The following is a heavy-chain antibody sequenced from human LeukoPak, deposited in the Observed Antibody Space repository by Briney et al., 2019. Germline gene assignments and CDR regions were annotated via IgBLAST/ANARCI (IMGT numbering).Heavy chain of an antibody. CDR1: GGTFSSYA. CDR2: IIPILGIA. Sequence: GASVKVSCKASGGTFSSYAISWVRQAPGQGLEWMGRIIPILGIANYAQKFQGRVTITADKSTSTAYMELSSLRSEDTAVYYCARGILTMMSSVGYYYGMDVWGQGTTVTVSS. V-gene: IGHV1-69*04. J-gene: IGHJ6*02. CDR3: ARGILTMMSSVGYYYGMDV. D-gene: IGHD3-22*01.